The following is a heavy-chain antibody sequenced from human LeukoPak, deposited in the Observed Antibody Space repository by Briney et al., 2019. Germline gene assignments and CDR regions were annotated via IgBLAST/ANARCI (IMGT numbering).Heavy chain of an antibody. CDR2: MNSNSGNT. J-gene: IGHJ6*02. CDR3: ASGVGGLYYYYGMDV. D-gene: IGHD3/OR15-3a*01. CDR1: GYTFTSYD. Sequence: WASVKVSCTASGYTFTSYDINWVRQATGQGLEWMGWMNSNSGNTGYAQKFQGRVTMTRNTSISTAYMELSSLRSEDTAVYYCASGVGGLYYYYGMDVWGQGTTVTVSS. V-gene: IGHV1-8*01.